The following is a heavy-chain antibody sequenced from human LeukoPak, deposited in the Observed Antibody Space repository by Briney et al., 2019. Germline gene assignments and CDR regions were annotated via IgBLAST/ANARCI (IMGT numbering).Heavy chain of an antibody. D-gene: IGHD5-12*01. V-gene: IGHV4-61*02. J-gene: IGHJ4*02. CDR2: IYTSGST. CDR3: ARGESGYGRFDY. CDR1: GGSISSGSYY. Sequence: SQTLSLTCTVSGGSISSGSYYWSWIRQPAGKGLEWIGRIYTSGSTNYNPSLKSRVTISVDTSKNQFSLKLSSVTAADTAVYYCARGESGYGRFDYWGQGILVTVSS.